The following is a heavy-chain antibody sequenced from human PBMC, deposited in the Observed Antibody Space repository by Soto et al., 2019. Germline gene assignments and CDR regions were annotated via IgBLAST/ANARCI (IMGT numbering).Heavy chain of an antibody. CDR3: ARDDDNDANALDY. Sequence: GGSLRLSCAASGFTFSKYGMHWVRQAPGKGLEWVALIWNDGIRKVYVDSVKGQFTISRDNSKNTLDLQMNNLRDEDTAVYYCARDDDNDANALDYWGPGTLVTV. V-gene: IGHV3-33*01. CDR1: GFTFSKYG. J-gene: IGHJ4*02. CDR2: IWNDGIRK.